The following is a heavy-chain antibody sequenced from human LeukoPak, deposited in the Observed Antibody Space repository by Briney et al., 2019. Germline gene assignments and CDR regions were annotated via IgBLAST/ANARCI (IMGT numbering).Heavy chain of an antibody. CDR2: IYYSGST. J-gene: IGHJ4*02. D-gene: IGHD3-10*01. CDR3: ARAGSYWYYFDY. V-gene: IGHV4-59*08. Sequence: TSETLSLTCTVSGGSISSYYWGWIRQPPGKGLEWIGYIYYSGSTNYNPSLKSRVTISVDTSKNQFSLKLSSVTAADTAVYYCARAGSYWYYFDYWSQGTLVTVSS. CDR1: GGSISSYY.